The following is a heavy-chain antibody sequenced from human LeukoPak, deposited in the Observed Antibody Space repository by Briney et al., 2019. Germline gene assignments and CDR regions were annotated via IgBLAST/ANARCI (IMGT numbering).Heavy chain of an antibody. Sequence: GGSLRLSCAASGFTFSSYAMHWVRQAPGEGREWVAVISYEGSNKYYADSAKGRFTISRDNSKNTLYLQMNSLRAEDTAVYYCARTGPAYTYYYYYGMDGWGQGATVTASS. CDR2: ISYEGSNK. D-gene: IGHD1-14*01. CDR1: GFTFSSYA. J-gene: IGHJ6*02. CDR3: ARTGPAYTYYYYYGMDG. V-gene: IGHV3-30-3*01.